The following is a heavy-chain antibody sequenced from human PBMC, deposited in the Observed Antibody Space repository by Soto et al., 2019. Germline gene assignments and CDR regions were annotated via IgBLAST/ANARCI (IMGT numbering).Heavy chain of an antibody. V-gene: IGHV4-30-2*01. CDR2: IYHSGST. CDR3: ARVLIAVAGTAVFDY. J-gene: IGHJ4*02. Sequence: SETLSLTCAVSGGSISSGGYSWSWIRQPPGKGLEWIGYIYHSGSTYYNPSLKSRVTISVDRSKNQFSLKLSSVTAADTAVYYCARVLIAVAGTAVFDYWGQGTLVTVSS. D-gene: IGHD6-19*01. CDR1: GGSISSGGYS.